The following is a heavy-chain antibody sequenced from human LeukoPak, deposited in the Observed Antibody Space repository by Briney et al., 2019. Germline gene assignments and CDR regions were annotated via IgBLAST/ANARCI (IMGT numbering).Heavy chain of an antibody. Sequence: SETLSLTCTVSGGSISSYYLSWIRQPAGKGLEWVGRIYTSGSTNYNPSLKSRVTMSVNPSKNPFSLKLSSVTAADAAVNYGASGGYCSSTSCPEVYWGQGTLVTVSS. CDR3: ASGGYCSSTSCPEVY. J-gene: IGHJ4*02. D-gene: IGHD2-2*03. CDR2: IYTSGST. CDR1: GGSISSYY. V-gene: IGHV4-4*07.